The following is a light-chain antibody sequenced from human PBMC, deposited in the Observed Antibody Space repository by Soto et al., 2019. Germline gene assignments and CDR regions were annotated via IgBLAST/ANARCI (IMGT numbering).Light chain of an antibody. V-gene: IGKV1-27*01. Sequence: DIQMTQSPSSLSASVGDRVTITCRASQGISNYLAWYQQKPGKVPKLLIYAASTLQSGVPSRFSGSGSGTDFTLTISSLQPEDVATYYCQKYGSSLALTFGEGTRVEIK. CDR2: AAS. CDR3: QKYGSSLALT. J-gene: IGKJ4*01. CDR1: QGISNY.